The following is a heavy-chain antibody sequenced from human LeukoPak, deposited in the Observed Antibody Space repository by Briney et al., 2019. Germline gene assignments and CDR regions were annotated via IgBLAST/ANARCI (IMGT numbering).Heavy chain of an antibody. Sequence: AAVKVSCKASGYSFTSYEINWVRQATGQGLEWMGWMNPNSGNTGYAQKFQGRVTMTRNTSISTAYMELSSLRSEDTAVYYCARGPSITMVRGVKFGWFDPWGQGTLVTVSS. J-gene: IGHJ5*02. CDR2: MNPNSGNT. D-gene: IGHD3-10*01. CDR1: GYSFTSYE. V-gene: IGHV1-8*01. CDR3: ARGPSITMVRGVKFGWFDP.